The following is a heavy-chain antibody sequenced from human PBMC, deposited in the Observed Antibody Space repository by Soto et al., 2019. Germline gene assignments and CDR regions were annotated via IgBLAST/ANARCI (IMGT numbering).Heavy chain of an antibody. J-gene: IGHJ6*02. D-gene: IGHD3-16*01. CDR2: IYPGDSDT. V-gene: IGHV5-51*01. CDR3: ARETEWIPNLGGMDV. Sequence: GESLKISCKGSGYSFTSYWIGWVRQMPGKGLEWMGIIYPGDSDTRYSPSFQGQVTISADKSISTAYLQWSSLKASDTAMYYCARETEWIPNLGGMDVWGQGTTVTVSS. CDR1: GYSFTSYW.